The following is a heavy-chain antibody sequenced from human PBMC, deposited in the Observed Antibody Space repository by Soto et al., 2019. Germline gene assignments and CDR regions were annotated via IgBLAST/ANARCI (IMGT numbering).Heavy chain of an antibody. V-gene: IGHV1-69*06. CDR1: GGTFGRYA. J-gene: IGHJ6*04. CDR3: ATVCSGGSCKGASGRDV. D-gene: IGHD2-15*01. Sequence: SVKVSCKASGGTFGRYAISWVRRAPGQSLEWMGQINAGFGATDLAQMFQGRVTITADKSTTTVYMELSSLRSDDTAVYYCATVCSGGSCKGASGRDVGGKGPTATVP. CDR2: INAGFGAT.